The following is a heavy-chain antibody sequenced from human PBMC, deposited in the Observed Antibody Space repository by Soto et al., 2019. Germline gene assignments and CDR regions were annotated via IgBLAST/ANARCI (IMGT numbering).Heavy chain of an antibody. Sequence: ASVKVSCKASGYPFSSYGITWVRQAPGQGLEWMGWISAYNGNTDYAQKLQGRVTMTTDTSASTAYMELRSLRSDDTALYYCARDTGTDLVVPSGWFDPWGQETLVTVSS. CDR1: GYPFSSYG. CDR3: ARDTGTDLVVPSGWFDP. V-gene: IGHV1-18*01. CDR2: ISAYNGNT. J-gene: IGHJ5*02. D-gene: IGHD1-1*01.